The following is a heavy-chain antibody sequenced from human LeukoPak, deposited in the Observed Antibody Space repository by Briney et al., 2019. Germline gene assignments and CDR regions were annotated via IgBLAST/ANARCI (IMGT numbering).Heavy chain of an antibody. Sequence: PGGSLRLSCAASGFTFSSYAMSWVRQAPGKGLEWVSAISGSGGSTYYADSVKGRFTISRDNAKNSLYLQMNSLRAEDTALYYCAKDRSPLDTASLIPHYWGQGTLVTVSS. J-gene: IGHJ4*02. D-gene: IGHD5-18*01. V-gene: IGHV3-23*01. CDR3: AKDRSPLDTASLIPHY. CDR2: ISGSGGST. CDR1: GFTFSSYA.